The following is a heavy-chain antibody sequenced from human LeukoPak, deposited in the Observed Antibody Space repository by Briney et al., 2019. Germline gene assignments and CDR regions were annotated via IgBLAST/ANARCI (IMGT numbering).Heavy chain of an antibody. CDR1: GGSIGSYY. V-gene: IGHV4-59*12. D-gene: IGHD6-13*01. J-gene: IGHJ4*02. Sequence: SETLSLTCTVSGGSIGSYYWSWIRQPPGKGLEWIGTIYYSGSTNYNPSLKSRVTISVDKSKNQFSLKLSSVTAADTAVYYCARVRSAAGKPSYFDYWGQGTLVTVSS. CDR2: IYYSGST. CDR3: ARVRSAAGKPSYFDY.